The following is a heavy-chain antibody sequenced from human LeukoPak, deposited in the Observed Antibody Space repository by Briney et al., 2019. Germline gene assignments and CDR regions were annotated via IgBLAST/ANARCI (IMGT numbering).Heavy chain of an antibody. D-gene: IGHD3-22*01. V-gene: IGHV4-59*08. CDR1: GGSIRPSY. Sequence: SETLSLTCTVSGGSIRPSYWSWIRQSPGKGQEWIAYVSHSGGTNYNPSLKSRVTISLDTSKNQFSLELRSVTAEDTSLYYCARSSDSSGYYYYFDYWGQGTLVTVSS. CDR2: VSHSGGT. J-gene: IGHJ4*02. CDR3: ARSSDSSGYYYYFDY.